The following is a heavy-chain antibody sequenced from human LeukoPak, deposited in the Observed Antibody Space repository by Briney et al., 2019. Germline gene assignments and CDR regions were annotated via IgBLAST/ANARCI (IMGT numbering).Heavy chain of an antibody. Sequence: HSGGSLRLSCAASGFTFSNYGRNWVRQAPGKGLKWVANIKQDGSGKYYVDSVKGRFTISRDNAKHSLYLQMNSLSAADTAIYHCAGGGGGHEYWGQGTLVTVSS. CDR2: IKQDGSGK. D-gene: IGHD3-10*01. CDR1: GFTFSNYG. CDR3: AGGGGGHEY. J-gene: IGHJ4*02. V-gene: IGHV3-7*01.